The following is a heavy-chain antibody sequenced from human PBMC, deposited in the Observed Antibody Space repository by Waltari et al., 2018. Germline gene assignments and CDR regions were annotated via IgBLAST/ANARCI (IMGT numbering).Heavy chain of an antibody. J-gene: IGHJ4*02. CDR1: GFTFSRDW. V-gene: IGHV3-7*03. CDR3: ARGSRQSDY. CDR2: INRDGSEK. Sequence: EVQLVESGGYLVQPGGSLRLSCAASGFTFSRDWMSWVRQAPGKGLGWVANINRDGSEKYQVESVKGRFTISRDNAKNSLYLQMNSLRGEDTAVYYCARGSRQSDYWGQGTLVTVSS.